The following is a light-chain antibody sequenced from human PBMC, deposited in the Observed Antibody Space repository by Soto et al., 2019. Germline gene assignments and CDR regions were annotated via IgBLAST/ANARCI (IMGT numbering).Light chain of an antibody. J-gene: IGLJ2*01. CDR2: ANN. V-gene: IGLV1-51*02. Sequence: QSVLTQPPSVSAAPGQKVTISCSGSSSNIGNNNVSWYQHRPGPAPKLLIYANNKRPSGIPDRFSGSKSGTSATLGITGLQTGEEADYYCGTWDSSLSAVVFGGGTKLTVL. CDR3: GTWDSSLSAVV. CDR1: SSNIGNNN.